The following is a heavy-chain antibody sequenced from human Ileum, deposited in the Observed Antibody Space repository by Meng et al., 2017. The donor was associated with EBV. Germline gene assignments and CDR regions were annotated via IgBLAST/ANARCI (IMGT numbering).Heavy chain of an antibody. V-gene: IGHV4-30-4*01. J-gene: IGHJ2*01. CDR1: GGSISSSNYY. CDR2: IYNSGST. Sequence: QVQLQEPGPGLAKPSTTLSLTCTVSGGSISSSNYYWSCIRQPPGKGLEWSGHIYNSGSTYYNPSLKSRITISVDTSKNQFSLKLSSVTAADTAVYYCARGQKGYFDLWGRGTLVTVSS. CDR3: ARGQKGYFDL.